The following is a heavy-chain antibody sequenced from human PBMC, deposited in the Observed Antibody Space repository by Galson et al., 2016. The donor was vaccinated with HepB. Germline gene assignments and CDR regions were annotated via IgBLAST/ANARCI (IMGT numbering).Heavy chain of an antibody. V-gene: IGHV1-18*01. CDR3: AIGPSTVLYYYYMDV. D-gene: IGHD4-17*01. J-gene: IGHJ6*03. CDR2: ISAYNGNT. Sequence: SVKVSCKASGYTFTSYGISWVRQAPGQGLEWMGWISAYNGNTNYAQTLQGRVTMTTDTSTSTAYMELRSLRSDDTAVYYCAIGPSTVLYYYYMDVWGKGTTVTVSS. CDR1: GYTFTSYG.